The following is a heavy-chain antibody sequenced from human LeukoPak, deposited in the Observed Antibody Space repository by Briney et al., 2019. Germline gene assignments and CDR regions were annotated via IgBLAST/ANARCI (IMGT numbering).Heavy chain of an antibody. Sequence: QSGGSLRLSCTASGFSFSGHWMHWARQLPGKGLVRVSRISPTGSTTSYADSVKGRFTVSRDNAKNTLYLQVNNLRAEDTAVYYCARGPNSNWSGLDFWGQGTLLTVSS. J-gene: IGHJ4*02. CDR1: GFSFSGHW. CDR2: ISPTGSTT. CDR3: ARGPNSNWSGLDF. D-gene: IGHD6-6*01. V-gene: IGHV3-74*01.